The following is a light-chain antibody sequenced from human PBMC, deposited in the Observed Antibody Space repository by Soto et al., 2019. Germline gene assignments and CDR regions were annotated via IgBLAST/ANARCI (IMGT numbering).Light chain of an antibody. V-gene: IGKV1-39*01. CDR2: AAS. CDR3: QQSNSTPYT. CDR1: QRISSY. Sequence: DIQMTQSPSALSSSLGDRVTITCRASQRISSYLNWYQQKPGQAPKLLIYAASSMATGIPSRFSGSGSGTDFTLTISSVEPEDFAHYYCQQSNSTPYTFGHGNTLEIK. J-gene: IGKJ2*01.